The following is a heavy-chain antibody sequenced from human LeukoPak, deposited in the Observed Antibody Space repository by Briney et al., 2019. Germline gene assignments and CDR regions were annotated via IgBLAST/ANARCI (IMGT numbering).Heavy chain of an antibody. J-gene: IGHJ4*02. CDR2: IWRTGDWT. D-gene: IGHD2-15*01. CDR1: GFTVSSNY. V-gene: IGHV3-53*01. CDR3: ARDHPGLLPPS. Sequence: PGGSLRLSCAASGFTVSSNYMSWVRQAPGKGLEWVSAIWRTGDWTHYVDSVKGRFTISRDNSKNTLYLQMNSLRAEDTAVYYCARDHPGLLPPSWGQGTLVTVSS.